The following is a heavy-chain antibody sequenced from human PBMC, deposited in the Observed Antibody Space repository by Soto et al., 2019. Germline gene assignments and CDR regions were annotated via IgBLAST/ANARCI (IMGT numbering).Heavy chain of an antibody. CDR1: GFTFSSYA. CDR2: ISGSGGST. V-gene: IGHV3-23*01. CDR3: AKLQHYYGSGSYYNLPPLGT. Sequence: GGSLRLSCAASGFTFSSYAMSWVRQAPGKGLEWVSAISGSGGSTYYADSVKGRFTISRDNSKNTLYLQMNSLRAEDTAVYYCAKLQHYYGSGSYYNLPPLGTWGQGTLVTVSS. J-gene: IGHJ4*02. D-gene: IGHD3-10*01.